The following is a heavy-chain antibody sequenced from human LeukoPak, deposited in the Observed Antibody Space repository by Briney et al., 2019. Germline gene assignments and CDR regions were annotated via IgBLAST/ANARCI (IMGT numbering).Heavy chain of an antibody. CDR2: IYTSGST. CDR1: GGSISSYH. CDR3: ARDYDVLTAYPPTQLFDP. J-gene: IGHJ5*02. Sequence: SETLSLTCTVSGGSISSYHWSWIRQPPGKGLECIGYIYTSGSTNYNPSLKSRVTMSVDTSKNQFSLKLNSVTAADTAVYYCARDYDVLTAYPPTQLFDPWGQGTLVTVSS. V-gene: IGHV4-4*08. D-gene: IGHD3-9*01.